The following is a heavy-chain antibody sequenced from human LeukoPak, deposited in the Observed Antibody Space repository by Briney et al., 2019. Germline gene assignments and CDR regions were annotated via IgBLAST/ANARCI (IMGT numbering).Heavy chain of an antibody. V-gene: IGHV1-2*02. CDR1: GYTFTDYY. CDR3: ARDAIVRDYSNSDF. CDR2: INPSSGGT. D-gene: IGHD4-11*01. Sequence: GASVKLSCKASGYTFTDYYIHWVRQAPGQGLEWMGWINPSSGGTNYAQKFQGRVTMTRDTSISTAYMDLSRLTSDDAAVYYCARDAIVRDYSNSDFWGQGTLVTASS. J-gene: IGHJ4*02.